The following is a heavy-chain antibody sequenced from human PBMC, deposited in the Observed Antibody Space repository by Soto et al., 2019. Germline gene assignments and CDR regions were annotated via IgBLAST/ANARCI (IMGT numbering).Heavy chain of an antibody. CDR2: IDGSGIGA. V-gene: IGHV3-23*01. J-gene: IGHJ4*02. Sequence: EVQVLESGGGLVQPGGSLRLSCAASGFTFSSCAMSWVRMATGKGLEWVSGIDGSGIGAYYADSVKGRLTISRDNSKNALYLQMNSLGAEDTAVYTCAKEAPERRTNFHYWGQGFLVTVSS. CDR3: AKEAPERRTNFHY. CDR1: GFTFSSCA. D-gene: IGHD1-1*01.